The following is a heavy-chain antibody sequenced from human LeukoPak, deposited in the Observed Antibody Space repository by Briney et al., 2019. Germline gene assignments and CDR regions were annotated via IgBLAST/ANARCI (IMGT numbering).Heavy chain of an antibody. V-gene: IGHV3-21*06. Sequence: GGSLRFSCTASGLTFSTSGCNWVRQAPGKGLEWGASIGPTGSDRYHAYSIKGRFTISRDNANNFLYLQMNSLRAEDTAVYYCATETNGRHYDYWGQGTLLTVSS. CDR1: GLTFSTSG. CDR2: IGPTGSDR. J-gene: IGHJ4*02. D-gene: IGHD1-14*01. CDR3: ATETNGRHYDY.